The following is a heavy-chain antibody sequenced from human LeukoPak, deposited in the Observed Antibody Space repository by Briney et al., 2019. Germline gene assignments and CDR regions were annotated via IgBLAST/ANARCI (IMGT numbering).Heavy chain of an antibody. V-gene: IGHV3-23*01. D-gene: IGHD5-18*01. CDR2: ISGSDGTT. J-gene: IGHJ4*02. CDR3: AKGGIQLWTFDY. CDR1: GFTFSSYA. Sequence: GGSLRLSCAASGFTFSSYAMSWVRQAPGKGLEWVSAISGSDGTTYYADSVKGRFTISRDNSKNTLYLQMNSLRAEDTAVYYCAKGGIQLWTFDYWGQGTLVTVSS.